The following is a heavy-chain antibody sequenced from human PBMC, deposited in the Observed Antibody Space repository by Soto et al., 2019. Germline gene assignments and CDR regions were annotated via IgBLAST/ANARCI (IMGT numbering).Heavy chain of an antibody. J-gene: IGHJ4*02. Sequence: SETLSLTCTVSGASISSGGYYWSWIRQHPGKGLEWIGYIYYSGSTYHNPSLKSRVTISVDTSMNQFSLKLSSVTAADTAVYYCARDTYHYGTSGYYYVDESGQETLVTVSS. CDR3: ARDTYHYGTSGYYYVDE. CDR1: GASISSGGYY. CDR2: IYYSGST. D-gene: IGHD3-22*01. V-gene: IGHV4-31*03.